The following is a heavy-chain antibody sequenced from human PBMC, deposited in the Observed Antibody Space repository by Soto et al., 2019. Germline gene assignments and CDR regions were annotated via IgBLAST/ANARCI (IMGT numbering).Heavy chain of an antibody. J-gene: IGHJ4*02. CDR2: INHSGST. CDR1: GGSISSGGYS. CDR3: ARESTVVEVAASYFDY. Sequence: SETLSLTCAVSGGSISSGGYSWSWIRQPPGKGLEWIGEINHSGSTNYNPSLKSRVTISIDTSKNQFSLKLSSVTAADTAVYYCARESTVVEVAASYFDYWGQGTQVTVSS. D-gene: IGHD2-15*01. V-gene: IGHV4-34*01.